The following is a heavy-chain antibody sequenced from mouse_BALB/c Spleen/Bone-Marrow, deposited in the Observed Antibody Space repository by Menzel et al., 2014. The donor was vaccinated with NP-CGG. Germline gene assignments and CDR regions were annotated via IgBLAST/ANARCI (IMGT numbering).Heavy chain of an antibody. CDR1: GFNIKDTY. CDR3: ARRDDGYYTY. CDR2: IDPANGNT. D-gene: IGHD2-3*01. V-gene: IGHV14-3*02. J-gene: IGHJ3*01. Sequence: SGAELVKPGASVKLSCTASGFNIKDTYMHWVKQRSEQGLEWIGRIDPANGNTKYDPKFQGKATITADTSSNTAYLQLSSLTSEDTAVYYCARRDDGYYTYWGQGTLVTVSA.